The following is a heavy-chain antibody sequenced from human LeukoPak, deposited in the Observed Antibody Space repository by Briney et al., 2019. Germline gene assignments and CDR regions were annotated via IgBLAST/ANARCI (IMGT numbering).Heavy chain of an antibody. D-gene: IGHD6-19*01. CDR1: GGSFSGYY. J-gene: IGHJ4*02. V-gene: IGHV4-34*01. CDR3: ARGGIAVAGPGLDY. Sequence: SETLSLTCAVYGGSFSGYYWSWIRQPPGKGLEWIGEINHSGSTNYNPSLKGRVTISVDTSKNQFSLKLSSVTAADTAVYYCARGGIAVAGPGLDYWGQGTLVTVSS. CDR2: INHSGST.